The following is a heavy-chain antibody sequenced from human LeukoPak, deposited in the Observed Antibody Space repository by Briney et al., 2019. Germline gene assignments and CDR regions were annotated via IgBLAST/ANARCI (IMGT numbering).Heavy chain of an antibody. D-gene: IGHD4-17*01. CDR1: GCTFSKHT. CDR3: VRDSYGGYFDL. Sequence: GGSLRLSCAASGCTFSKHTMHWVRQAPGKGLEWVAVILYDGSNKYYADSVKGRFTISRDNSKNTMSLQMNSLRADDTTVYYCVRDSYGGYFDLWGRGTLVTVSS. V-gene: IGHV3-30*04. J-gene: IGHJ2*01. CDR2: ILYDGSNK.